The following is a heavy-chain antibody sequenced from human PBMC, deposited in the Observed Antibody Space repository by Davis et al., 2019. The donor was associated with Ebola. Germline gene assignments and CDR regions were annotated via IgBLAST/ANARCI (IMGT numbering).Heavy chain of an antibody. Sequence: PGGSLRLSCAASGFSFRSYGMHWVRQAPGKGLEWVAVISYDGSNKYYGDSVKGRFTISRDNSKNTLYLQMNSLRAEDTAVYYCARRADYWGQGTLVTVSS. CDR3: ARRADY. V-gene: IGHV3-30*03. CDR1: GFSFRSYG. CDR2: ISYDGSNK. J-gene: IGHJ4*02.